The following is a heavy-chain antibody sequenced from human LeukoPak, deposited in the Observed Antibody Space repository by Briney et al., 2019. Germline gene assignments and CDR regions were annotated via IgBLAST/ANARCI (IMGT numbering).Heavy chain of an antibody. V-gene: IGHV3-74*01. D-gene: IGHD6-19*01. CDR1: GFTFSKYW. CDR3: ATKQWLAPPPDS. CDR2: INTDGTVT. Sequence: NPGGSLRLSCAASGFTFSKYWMLWVRQAPGKGLESVSRINTDGTVTTYADSVKGRFTASRDNADNTMFLQMNSVRDEDTAVYYCATKQWLAPPPDSWGQGTPVTVSS. J-gene: IGHJ4*02.